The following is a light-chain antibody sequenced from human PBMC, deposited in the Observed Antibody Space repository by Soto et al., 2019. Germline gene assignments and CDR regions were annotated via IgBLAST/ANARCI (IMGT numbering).Light chain of an antibody. CDR3: QQYAGSPRT. Sequence: EIVLTQSPGTLSLSPGERATLFCRASQTITTSQLAWYQQKPGQAPRVLIFGASNRATGIPDRFSGSGSGTDFTLTISRLEPEDFAMEYCQQYAGSPRTFGQGTTVEIK. CDR1: QTITTSQ. CDR2: GAS. V-gene: IGKV3-20*01. J-gene: IGKJ1*01.